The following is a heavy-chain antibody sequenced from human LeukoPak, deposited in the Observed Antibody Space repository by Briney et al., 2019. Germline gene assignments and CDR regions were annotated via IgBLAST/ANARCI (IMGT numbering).Heavy chain of an antibody. CDR2: INHSGST. CDR1: GGSFSGYY. J-gene: IGHJ4*02. V-gene: IGHV4-34*01. D-gene: IGHD2-2*01. Sequence: PSETLSLTCAVYGGSFSGYYWSWIRQPPGKGLEWIGEINHSGSTNYNPSLKSRVTISVDTSKNQFSLKPSSVTAADTAVYYCTRTRSTSCYAIGYWGQGTLVTVSS. CDR3: TRTRSTSCYAIGY.